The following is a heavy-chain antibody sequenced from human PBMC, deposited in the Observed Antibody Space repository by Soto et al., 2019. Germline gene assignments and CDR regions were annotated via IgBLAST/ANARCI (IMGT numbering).Heavy chain of an antibody. V-gene: IGHV4-34*01. CDR3: ARVGRQWFGTYYMDV. D-gene: IGHD3-10*01. CDR1: GGSISGYY. Sequence: SETLSLTCAVYGGSISGYYWSWIRQPPGKGLEWIGEINHSGSTNYNPSLKSRVTISVDTSKNQFSLKLSSVTAADTAVYYSARVGRQWFGTYYMDVWGKGTTVTVSS. J-gene: IGHJ6*03. CDR2: INHSGST.